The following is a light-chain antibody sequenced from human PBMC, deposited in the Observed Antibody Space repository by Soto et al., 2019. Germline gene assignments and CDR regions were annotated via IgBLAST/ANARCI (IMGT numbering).Light chain of an antibody. CDR2: RNN. J-gene: IGLJ2*01. V-gene: IGLV1-47*01. CDR3: ATWDDSLSGYVV. CDR1: SSNIGSNY. Sequence: QSVLTQPPSASGTPGQRVTISCSGSSSNIGSNYVFWYQQLPGTAPKVLTYRNNQRPSGVPDRFSASKSGTSASLAISGLRSEDEADYYCATWDDSLSGYVVFGGGTKLTVL.